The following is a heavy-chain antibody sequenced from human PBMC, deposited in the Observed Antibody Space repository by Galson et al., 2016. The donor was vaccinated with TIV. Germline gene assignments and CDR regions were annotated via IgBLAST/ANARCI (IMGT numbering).Heavy chain of an antibody. J-gene: IGHJ6*02. Sequence: SLRLSCAASGFTFSNYWMSWVRQAPGKGLEWVANIKQTGSEKYYVDSVKGQFTISRDNAKNSLYLQMNSLGAEDTAVYYCARQYYFYSYGMDVWGQGTAVTVSS. CDR3: ARQYYFYSYGMDV. CDR2: IKQTGSEK. V-gene: IGHV3-7*01. CDR1: GFTFSNYW.